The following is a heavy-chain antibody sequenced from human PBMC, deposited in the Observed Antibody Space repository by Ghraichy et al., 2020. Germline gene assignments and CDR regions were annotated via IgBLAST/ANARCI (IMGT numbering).Heavy chain of an antibody. Sequence: GESLRLSCAASGFTFSSYWMSWVRQAPGKGLEWVANIKQDGSEKYYVDSVKGRFTISRDNAKNSLYLQMNSLRAEDTAVYYCARGMYSSSLRAGYGMDVWGQGTTVTVSS. D-gene: IGHD6-13*01. CDR2: IKQDGSEK. J-gene: IGHJ6*02. CDR1: GFTFSSYW. CDR3: ARGMYSSSLRAGYGMDV. V-gene: IGHV3-7*01.